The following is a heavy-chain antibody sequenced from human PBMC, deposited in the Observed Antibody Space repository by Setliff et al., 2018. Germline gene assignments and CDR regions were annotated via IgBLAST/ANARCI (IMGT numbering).Heavy chain of an antibody. J-gene: IGHJ3*02. CDR1: GGSGDYY. CDR2: ISNSGST. CDR3: ARTPAAGTGDAFDI. Sequence: PSETLSLICTVSGGSGDYYWSWIRQPPGKGLEWIGYISNSGSTYYKSSLKSRLTISIDTSKSQFSLKLGSATAADTAMYYCARTPAAGTGDAFDIWGQGTMVTVSS. D-gene: IGHD6-13*01. V-gene: IGHV4-30-4*08.